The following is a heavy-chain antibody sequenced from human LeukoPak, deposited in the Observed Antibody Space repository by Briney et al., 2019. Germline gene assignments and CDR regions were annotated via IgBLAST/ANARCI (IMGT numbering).Heavy chain of an antibody. CDR2: ISYDGSNK. J-gene: IGHJ6*03. V-gene: IGHV3-30*01. Sequence: GGSLRLSCAASGFTFSSYAMHWFRQAPGKGLEWVAVISYDGSNKYYADSVKGRFTISRDNSKNTLYLQMNSLRAEDTAVYYCARGTTLYYYGSGSYYMDVWGKGTTVTVSS. CDR3: ARGTTLYYYGSGSYYMDV. CDR1: GFTFSSYA. D-gene: IGHD3-10*01.